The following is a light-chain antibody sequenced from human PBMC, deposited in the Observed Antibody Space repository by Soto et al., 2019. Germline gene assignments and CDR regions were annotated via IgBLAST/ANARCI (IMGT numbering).Light chain of an antibody. J-gene: IGKJ5*01. CDR3: QQYGSSPIT. CDR2: DTS. CDR1: QSLTNSF. V-gene: IGKV3-20*01. Sequence: EMVLTQSPGTLSLSPGERATLSCRASQSLTNSFIAWYQQKPGQAPRLLIYDTSSRATGIPDRFSGSGSGTDFTLTISRLEPEDAGVYYCQQYGSSPITFGPGTRLEI.